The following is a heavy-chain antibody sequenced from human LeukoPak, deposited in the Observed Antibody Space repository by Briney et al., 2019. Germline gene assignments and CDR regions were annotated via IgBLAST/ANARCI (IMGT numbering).Heavy chain of an antibody. CDR1: GVSIGSYY. Sequence: PSETLSLTCTVSGVSIGSYYWSWIRQPPGKGLEWIGYIHYSGSTNRNPSPKSRVTISIDTSKNQFSLKLTSVTAADTAVYYCARDKAASHNWFDPWGQGTQVTVSS. J-gene: IGHJ5*02. D-gene: IGHD6-13*01. CDR3: ARDKAASHNWFDP. CDR2: IHYSGST. V-gene: IGHV4-59*01.